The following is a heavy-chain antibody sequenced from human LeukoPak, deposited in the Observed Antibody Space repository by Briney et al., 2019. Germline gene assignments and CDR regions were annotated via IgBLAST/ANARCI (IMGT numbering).Heavy chain of an antibody. V-gene: IGHV3-53*01. D-gene: IGHD1-26*01. Sequence: GGSLRLSCTVSGFTVSSNSMSWVRQAPGKGLEWVSFIYSDNTHYSDSVKGRFTISRDNSKNTLYLQMNSLRAEDTAVYYCAREGPSGSLDYYYYMDVWGKGTTVTVSS. CDR2: IYSDNT. CDR3: AREGPSGSLDYYYYMDV. CDR1: GFTVSSNS. J-gene: IGHJ6*03.